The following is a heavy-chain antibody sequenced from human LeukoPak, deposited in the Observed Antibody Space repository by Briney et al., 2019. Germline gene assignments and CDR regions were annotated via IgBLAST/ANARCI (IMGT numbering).Heavy chain of an antibody. CDR1: GGSFSGYY. CDR3: AREYYDILTGYYNWFDP. CDR2: INHSGST. V-gene: IGHV4-34*01. D-gene: IGHD3-9*01. J-gene: IGHJ5*02. Sequence: PSETLSLTCAVYGGSFSGYYWSWIRQPPGKGLEWIGEINHSGSTSYNPSLKSRVTISVDTSKNQFSLKLSSVTAADTAVYYCAREYYDILTGYYNWFDPWGQGTLVTVSS.